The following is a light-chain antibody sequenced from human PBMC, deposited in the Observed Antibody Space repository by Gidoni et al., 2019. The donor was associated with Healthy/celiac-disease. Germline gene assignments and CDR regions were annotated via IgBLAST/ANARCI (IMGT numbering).Light chain of an antibody. V-gene: IGKV1-39*01. CDR1: QSISSY. Sequence: DIQMTQSPSSLSASVGDRVTITCRASQSISSYLNWYQQKPGKAPKLLSYAASSLQSGVPSRFSGSGSLTDFTLTISSLQPEDFATYYCQQSYSTPLTFGQWTRLEIK. CDR2: AAS. CDR3: QQSYSTPLT. J-gene: IGKJ5*01.